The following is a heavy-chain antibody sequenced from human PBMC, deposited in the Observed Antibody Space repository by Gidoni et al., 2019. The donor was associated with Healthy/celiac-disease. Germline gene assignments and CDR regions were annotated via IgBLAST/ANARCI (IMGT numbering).Heavy chain of an antibody. V-gene: IGHV3-33*01. Sequence: QVQLVESGGGVVQPGRSLRLSCAASGFTFSSYGMHWVRQAPGKGLEWVAVIWYDGSNKYYADSVKGRFTISRDNSKNTLYLQMNSLRAEDTAVYYCARAQGYCSSTSCYLDYWGQGTLVTVSS. J-gene: IGHJ4*02. CDR2: IWYDGSNK. CDR1: GFTFSSYG. CDR3: ARAQGYCSSTSCYLDY. D-gene: IGHD2-2*01.